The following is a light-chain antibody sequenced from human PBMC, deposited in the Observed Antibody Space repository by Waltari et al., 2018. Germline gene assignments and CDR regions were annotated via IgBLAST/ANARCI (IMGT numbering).Light chain of an antibody. Sequence: DIQMTQSPSTLSASVGERVTITCRASQSISTWLVWYQQKPGKAPNLLIYKASALESGVPSRFSGSGSATDFTLTISGLQPDDFATYFCQQYNTFPWTFGQGTKVEIK. CDR3: QQYNTFPWT. CDR2: KAS. CDR1: QSISTW. J-gene: IGKJ1*01. V-gene: IGKV1-5*03.